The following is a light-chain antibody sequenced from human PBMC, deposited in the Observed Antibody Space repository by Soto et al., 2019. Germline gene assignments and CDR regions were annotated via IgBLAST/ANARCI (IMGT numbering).Light chain of an antibody. CDR2: KDI. J-gene: IGLJ1*01. CDR3: QSADSSGSYYV. Sequence: SYELTQPPSVSVSPGQTARITCSGDALPKQYAYWYQQKAGQAPVLVIQKDIERPSGIPERFSGSSSGTTVTLTISGVQAEDEADYYCQSADSSGSYYVFGTGTKVTV. CDR1: ALPKQY. V-gene: IGLV3-25*02.